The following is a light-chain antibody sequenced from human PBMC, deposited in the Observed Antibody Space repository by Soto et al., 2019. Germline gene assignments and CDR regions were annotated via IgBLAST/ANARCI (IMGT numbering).Light chain of an antibody. CDR1: QSISSW. V-gene: IGKV1-5*03. CDR3: QQYDSYPLT. J-gene: IGKJ4*01. CDR2: KAS. Sequence: DIQMTQSPSTLSASVGDRITITCRASQSISSWLAWYQQKPGKAPNLLIYKASSLESGVPSRFSGSGSGTEFTLTVSSLQLDDFATYYCQQYDSYPLTFGGGIKVDIK.